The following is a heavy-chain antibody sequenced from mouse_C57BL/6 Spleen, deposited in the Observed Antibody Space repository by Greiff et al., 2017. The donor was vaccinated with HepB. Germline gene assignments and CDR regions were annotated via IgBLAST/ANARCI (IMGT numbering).Heavy chain of an antibody. CDR3: ARDGYDYDSYWYFDG. V-gene: IGHV7-1*01. D-gene: IGHD2-4*01. J-gene: IGHJ1*03. CDR2: SRNTANDYPT. Sequence: EVQLMDSGGGLVQSGRSLRLSCATSGFSFSDFYMEWVRHAPGKGLEWIAASRNTANDYPTEYSASVKGRFIVSRDTSQSILYRQMNALRAEDTAIYYCARDGYDYDSYWYFDGWGTGTTVTVSS. CDR1: GFSFSDFY.